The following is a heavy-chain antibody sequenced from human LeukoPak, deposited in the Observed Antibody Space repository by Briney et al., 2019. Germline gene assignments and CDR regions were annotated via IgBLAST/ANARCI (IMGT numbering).Heavy chain of an antibody. J-gene: IGHJ4*02. V-gene: IGHV1-2*02. D-gene: IGHD3-22*01. CDR3: ARDYRRNYYDSSGYFDY. CDR2: INPNSGGT. CDR1: GGTFSSYA. Sequence: ASVKVSCKASGGTFSSYAISWVRQAPGQGLEWMGWINPNSGGTNYAQKFQGRVTMTRDTSISTAYMELSRLRSDDTAVYYCARDYRRNYYDSSGYFDYWGQGTLVTVSS.